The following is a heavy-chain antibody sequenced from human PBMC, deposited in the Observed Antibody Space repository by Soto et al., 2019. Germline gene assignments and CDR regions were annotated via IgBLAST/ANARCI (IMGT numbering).Heavy chain of an antibody. CDR3: ARDGGYCSSTSCPPDYYGMDV. V-gene: IGHV3-21*01. CDR1: GFTFSSYS. CDR2: ISSSSSYI. J-gene: IGHJ6*02. Sequence: GGSLRLSCAASGFTFSSYSMNWVRQAPGKGLEWVSSISSSSSYIYYADSVKGRFTNSRDKAKNPLYLQMNSLRAEDTAVYYCARDGGYCSSTSCPPDYYGMDVWGQGTTVTVSS. D-gene: IGHD2-2*03.